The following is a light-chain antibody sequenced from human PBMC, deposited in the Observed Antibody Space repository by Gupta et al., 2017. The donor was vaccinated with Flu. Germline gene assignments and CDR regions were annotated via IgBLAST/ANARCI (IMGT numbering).Light chain of an antibody. Sequence: PSTLSASVGDRVTITCRASQSISSWLAWYQQKPGKPPKLLIYMASTLETGVPSRFAGSGSGTEFTLTISSLKPDDFETDYCQEYNRYSWTFGQGTKVEIK. CDR2: MAS. J-gene: IGKJ1*01. V-gene: IGKV1-5*03. CDR3: QEYNRYSWT. CDR1: QSISSW.